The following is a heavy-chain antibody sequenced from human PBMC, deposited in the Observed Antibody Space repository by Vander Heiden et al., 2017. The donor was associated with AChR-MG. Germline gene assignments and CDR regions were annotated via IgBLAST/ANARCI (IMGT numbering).Heavy chain of an antibody. D-gene: IGHD4-4*01. V-gene: IGHV1-69*02. CDR1: GGDLSSHT. Sequence: QVQLVQSGAEVKKPGSSVKVPCKASGGDLSSHTLSWVRQAPGQGLEWVGRIITVLDVINYAQKFQGRVTISVDKSTNTAYMELSSLTSEDTAVYYCATIEYSSPADYRGQGTLVTVSP. J-gene: IGHJ4*02. CDR3: ATIEYSSPADY. CDR2: IITVLDVI.